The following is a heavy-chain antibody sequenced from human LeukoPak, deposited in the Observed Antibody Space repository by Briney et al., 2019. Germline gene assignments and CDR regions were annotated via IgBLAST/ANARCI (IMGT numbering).Heavy chain of an antibody. D-gene: IGHD3-22*01. CDR3: ARDYSDSSGYPFDY. CDR1: GFTFSTYS. Sequence: KSGGSLRLSCAVSGFTFSTYSMNWVRQAPGKGLEWVSYISSSSYTNYADSVKGRFTISRDNAKNSLYLQMNNLRAEDTAVYYCARDYSDSSGYPFDYWGQGTLVTVSS. J-gene: IGHJ4*02. CDR2: ISSSSYT. V-gene: IGHV3-21*05.